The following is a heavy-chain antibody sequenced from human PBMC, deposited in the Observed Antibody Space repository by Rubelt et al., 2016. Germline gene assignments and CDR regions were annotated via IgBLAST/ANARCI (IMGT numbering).Heavy chain of an antibody. CDR3: ARRPGSSTLYDY. Sequence: EVQLVESGGGLVKPGESLRLSCAASGFTFSSYSMNWVRQAPGKGLEWVASIRPDGSDIHYVDSLKGRFTISRDNAKNSLYLQMNSLGAEDTAVYYCARRPGSSTLYDYWGQGTLVTVAS. J-gene: IGHJ4*02. D-gene: IGHD6-13*01. CDR1: GFTFSSYS. V-gene: IGHV3-7*01. CDR2: IRPDGSDI.